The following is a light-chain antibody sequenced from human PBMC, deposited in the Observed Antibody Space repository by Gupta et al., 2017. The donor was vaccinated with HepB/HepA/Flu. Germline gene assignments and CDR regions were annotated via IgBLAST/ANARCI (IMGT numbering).Light chain of an antibody. CDR2: WAS. CDR3: QQYYNTPLT. CDR1: QSGLYSSNNKNY. Sequence: DIVMTQSPDSLAVSLGERATINCKSSQSGLYSSNNKNYLAWYQQKPGQPPKLLIYWASTRESGVPDRFSGSGSGTDFTLTISSLQAEDVAVYYCQQYYNTPLTFGGGTKVEIK. J-gene: IGKJ4*01. V-gene: IGKV4-1*01.